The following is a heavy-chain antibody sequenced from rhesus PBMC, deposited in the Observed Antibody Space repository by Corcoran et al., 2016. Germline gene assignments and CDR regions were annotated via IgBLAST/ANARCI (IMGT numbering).Heavy chain of an antibody. CDR3: ARHGRPDYGLDY. Sequence: QVQLQESGPGLVKPSETLSLTCAVSGGSISGAYDWNWIRQPPGKGLEWFGSIYGSTGSTNSNPSLKNRVRFSKDTSKNQVSLKLSSVTAADTAVYYCARHGRPDYGLDYWGQGVLVTVSS. CDR1: GGSISGAYD. CDR2: IYGSTGST. V-gene: IGHV4-76*01. J-gene: IGHJ4*01. D-gene: IGHD4-29*01.